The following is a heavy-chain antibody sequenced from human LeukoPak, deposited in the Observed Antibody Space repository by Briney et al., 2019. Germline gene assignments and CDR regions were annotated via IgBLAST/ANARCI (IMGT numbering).Heavy chain of an antibody. V-gene: IGHV3-30*18. CDR1: GFTFSSYG. J-gene: IGHJ4*02. CDR2: ISYAVSNK. CDR3: AKANTAMFYFDY. Sequence: GRSLRLSCAASGFTFSSYGMHWVRQSPGKGLEGVAVISYAVSNKYYADSVKGRFTISRDNSKNTLYLQMDSLRAEDTAVYYCAKANTAMFYFDYWGQGTLVTVSS. D-gene: IGHD5-18*01.